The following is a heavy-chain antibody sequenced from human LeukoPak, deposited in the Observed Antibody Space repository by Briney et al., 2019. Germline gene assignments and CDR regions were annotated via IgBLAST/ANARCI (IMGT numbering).Heavy chain of an antibody. CDR2: ISSSSSTI. D-gene: IGHD3-22*01. CDR1: GFTFSSYS. Sequence: GGSLRLSCAASGFTFSSYSMNWVRQAPGKGLEWVSYISSSSSTIYYADSVKGRFTISRDNAKNSLYMQMNRRRAEDTAVHYCARDNRYYYDSSGYPFDYWGQGTLVTVSS. CDR3: ARDNRYYYDSSGYPFDY. J-gene: IGHJ4*02. V-gene: IGHV3-48*01.